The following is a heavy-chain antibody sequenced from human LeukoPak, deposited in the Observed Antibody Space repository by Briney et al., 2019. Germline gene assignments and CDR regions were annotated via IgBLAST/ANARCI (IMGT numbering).Heavy chain of an antibody. D-gene: IGHD2-2*02. CDR3: ARGPIPDY. J-gene: IGHJ4*02. CDR2: INSDSSHI. Sequence: PGGSLRLSCAASRFTFSSYSMNWVRQAPGKGLEWASSINSDSSHIYYADSVKGRFTISRDNAKNSLYLQMNGLRAEDTAVYYCARGPIPDYWGQGTLVTVSS. V-gene: IGHV3-21*01. CDR1: RFTFSSYS.